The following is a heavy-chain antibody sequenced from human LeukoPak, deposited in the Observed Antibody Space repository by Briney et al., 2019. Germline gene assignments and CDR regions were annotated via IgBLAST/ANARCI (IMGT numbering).Heavy chain of an antibody. CDR2: INHSGST. J-gene: IGHJ4*02. D-gene: IGHD4-17*01. Sequence: SETLSLTCAAYGRSISGYYGSWLRQPPGKGLEWIGEINHSGSTNYNPSLKSRVTISVDTSKNQFSLKQSSVTAADTAVYYCARGRFGWPRVTPYVYWGQGTLVTASS. CDR1: GRSISGYY. V-gene: IGHV4-34*01. CDR3: ARGRFGWPRVTPYVY.